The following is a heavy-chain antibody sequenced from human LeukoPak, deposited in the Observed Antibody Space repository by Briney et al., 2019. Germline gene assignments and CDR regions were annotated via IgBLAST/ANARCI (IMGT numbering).Heavy chain of an antibody. CDR2: VIPIFGTT. CDR1: GGAFNNYA. D-gene: IGHD2-8*01. Sequence: GASVKVSFKASGGAFNNYADSWVRQAPGQGLEWMGGVIPIFGTTNYTQKWQGRVTFTTDASTNAAYMELSGLRSEDTAVYYCARSYLVFNWFDPWGQGTPVTVSS. CDR3: ARSYLVFNWFDP. J-gene: IGHJ5*02. V-gene: IGHV1-69*05.